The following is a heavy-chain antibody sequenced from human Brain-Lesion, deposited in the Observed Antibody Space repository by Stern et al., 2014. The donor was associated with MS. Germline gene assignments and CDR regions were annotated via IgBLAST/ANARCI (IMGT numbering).Heavy chain of an antibody. J-gene: IGHJ4*02. CDR2: MNPYSGNT. CDR3: ARAVRNQLLSEY. Sequence: QLVLSGAAVKKPGASVNVSCKSSGYTFSSYDITWVRQASGHGLEWMGWMNPYSGNTGYAQKFKGRDSITSDPSLSTVYMELTSLTSDDTAVYFCARAVRNQLLSEYWGQGTLVTVSS. V-gene: IGHV1-8*01. CDR1: GYTFSSYD. D-gene: IGHD2-2*01.